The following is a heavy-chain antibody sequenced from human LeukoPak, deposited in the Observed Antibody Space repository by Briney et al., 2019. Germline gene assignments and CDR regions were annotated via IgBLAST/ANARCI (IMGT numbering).Heavy chain of an antibody. J-gene: IGHJ4*02. D-gene: IGHD3-22*01. Sequence: PGGSLRLSCAASGFTFSSYGMHWVRQAPGKGLEWVALIWYDGNNKYYADSVKGRFTISRDNSKNTLYLQMNSLRAEDTALYYCARPLFNYDSSGLTYWGQGTLVTVSS. CDR2: IWYDGNNK. CDR3: ARPLFNYDSSGLTY. CDR1: GFTFSSYG. V-gene: IGHV3-33*01.